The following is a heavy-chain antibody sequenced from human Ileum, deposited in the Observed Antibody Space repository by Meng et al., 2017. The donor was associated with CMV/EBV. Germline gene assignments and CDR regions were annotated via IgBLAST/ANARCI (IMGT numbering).Heavy chain of an antibody. D-gene: IGHD6-13*01. V-gene: IGHV4-4*07. CDR2: IYTSGST. CDR3: AREGSAVH. CDR1: GTSITGYY. Sequence: QVPLQESGPGPVKPPETLSLTCTDSGTSITGYYWSWIRQSAAKGLEWIGRIYTSGSTNYNPSLHSRVSMSIDTSKNQFSLKLRSVTAADTAVYYCAREGSAVHWGQGTLVTVSS. J-gene: IGHJ4*02.